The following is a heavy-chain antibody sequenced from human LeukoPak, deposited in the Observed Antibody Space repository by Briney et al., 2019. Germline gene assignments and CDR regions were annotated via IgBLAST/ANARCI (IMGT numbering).Heavy chain of an antibody. CDR2: ISAYNGNT. J-gene: IGHJ3*02. D-gene: IGHD3-22*01. CDR1: GYTFTGYG. V-gene: IGHV1-18*01. CDR3: ARPSSPQKWLSDSDAFDI. Sequence: ASVKVSCKASGYTFTGYGISWVRQAPGQGLEWMGWISAYNGNTNYAQKLQGRVTMTTDTSTSTAYMELRSLRSDDTAVYYCARPSSPQKWLSDSDAFDIWGQGTMVTVSS.